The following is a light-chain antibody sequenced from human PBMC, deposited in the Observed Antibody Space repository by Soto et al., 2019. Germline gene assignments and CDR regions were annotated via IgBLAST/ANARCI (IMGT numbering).Light chain of an antibody. V-gene: IGLV2-11*01. Sequence: QSVLTQPRSVSGSPGQSVTISCTGTSSDIGGYYYVSWYQQHPGKAPNLMIYDVTKRPSGVPDRFSGSKSGTTASLTISGLQAEDEADYYCFSYAGSYTFYVFGTGTKVPVL. CDR2: DVT. J-gene: IGLJ1*01. CDR3: FSYAGSYTFYV. CDR1: SSDIGGYYY.